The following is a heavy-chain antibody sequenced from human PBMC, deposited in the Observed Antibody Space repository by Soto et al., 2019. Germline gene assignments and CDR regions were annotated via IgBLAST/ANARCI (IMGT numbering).Heavy chain of an antibody. CDR1: GGSISSGNW. Sequence: SETLSLTCAVSGGSISSGNWWSWVRQSPGKGLEWIGWIPHGGHSNPNPSLKSRVTISVDTSKNQFSLKLSSVTAADTAVYYCARHVNPWAQGAFDIWGQGTMVTVSS. CDR3: ARHVNPWAQGAFDI. V-gene: IGHV4-4*02. J-gene: IGHJ3*02. CDR2: IPHGGHS. D-gene: IGHD3-10*02.